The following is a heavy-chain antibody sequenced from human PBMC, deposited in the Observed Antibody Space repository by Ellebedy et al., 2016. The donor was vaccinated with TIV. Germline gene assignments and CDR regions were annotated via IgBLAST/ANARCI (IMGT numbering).Heavy chain of an antibody. CDR3: AKAVGATGYDY. Sequence: GESLKISXAASGFTFSSYAMTWVRQAPGKGLEWVSGISGSGGSTYYADSVKGRFTISRDNSKNTLYLQMHSLRAEDTAVYYCAKAVGATGYDYWGQGTLVTVSS. CDR2: ISGSGGST. D-gene: IGHD1-26*01. CDR1: GFTFSSYA. J-gene: IGHJ4*02. V-gene: IGHV3-23*01.